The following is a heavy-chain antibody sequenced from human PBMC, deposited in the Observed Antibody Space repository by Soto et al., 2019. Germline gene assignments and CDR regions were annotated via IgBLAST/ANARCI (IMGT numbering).Heavy chain of an antibody. V-gene: IGHV1-18*04. D-gene: IGHD3-10*01. CDR1: GYTFTSYG. CDR2: ISAYNGNT. Sequence: AASVKVSCKASGYTFTSYGISWVRQAPGQGLEWMGWISAYNGNTNYAQKLQGRVTMTADTSTSTAYMELRSLRSDDTAVYYCAMSVGYYFDYWGEGTLVTVSS. CDR3: AMSVGYYFDY. J-gene: IGHJ4*02.